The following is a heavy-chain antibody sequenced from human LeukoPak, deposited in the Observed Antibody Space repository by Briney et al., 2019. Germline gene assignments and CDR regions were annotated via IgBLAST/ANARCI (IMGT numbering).Heavy chain of an antibody. CDR1: GFTFSTYT. D-gene: IGHD6-19*01. CDR3: ARDQGLLVVAGRFGY. J-gene: IGHJ4*02. Sequence: GGSLRLSCAASGFTFSTYTMNWVRQAPGKGLEWVSSISSSNSYIYNADSVKGRFTISRDNAKNSLYLQMNSLRAEDTAVYYCARDQGLLVVAGRFGYWGQGTLVTVSS. V-gene: IGHV3-21*01. CDR2: ISSSNSYI.